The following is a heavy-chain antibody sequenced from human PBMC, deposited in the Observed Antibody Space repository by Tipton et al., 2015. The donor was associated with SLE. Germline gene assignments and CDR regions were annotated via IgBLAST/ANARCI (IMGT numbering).Heavy chain of an antibody. J-gene: IGHJ4*02. CDR2: IKKDGSED. CDR1: GFTFSNFW. Sequence: SLRLSCATSGFTFSNFWMSWVRQAPGKGLEWVANIKKDGSEDYYVDSVKGRFIISRDNAKNSLSLQMNSLRAEDTAVYYCARDYYWGQGTLVTVSS. V-gene: IGHV3-7*01. CDR3: ARDYY.